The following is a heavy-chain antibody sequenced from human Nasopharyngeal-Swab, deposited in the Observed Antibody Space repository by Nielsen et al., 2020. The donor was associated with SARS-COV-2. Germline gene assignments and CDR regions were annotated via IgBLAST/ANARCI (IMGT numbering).Heavy chain of an antibody. J-gene: IGHJ6*03. CDR2: TYYRSKWYN. CDR3: ARVLWFGEEGDYYYYMDV. Sequence: SQTLSLTRAISGDSVSSNSAAWNWIRQSPSRGLEWLGRTYYRSKWYNDYAVSVKSRITINPDTSKNQFSLQLNSVTPEDTAVYYCARVLWFGEEGDYYYYMDVWGKGTTVTVSS. CDR1: GDSVSSNSAA. V-gene: IGHV6-1*01. D-gene: IGHD3-10*01.